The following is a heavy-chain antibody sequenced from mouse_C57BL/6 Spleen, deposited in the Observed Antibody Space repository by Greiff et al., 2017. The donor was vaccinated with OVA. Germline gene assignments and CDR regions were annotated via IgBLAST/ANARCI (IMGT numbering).Heavy chain of an antibody. CDR1: GFTFSDYG. CDR3: ARGTSYFDY. D-gene: IGHD3-3*01. J-gene: IGHJ2*01. Sequence: EVQVVESGGGLVKPGGSLKRSCAASGFTFSDYGMHWVRQAPEKGLEWVAYISSGSSTIYYADTVKGRFTISSDNAKNTLFRQMTSLRSEDTAMYYWARGTSYFDYWGQGTTLTVSS. CDR2: ISSGSSTI. V-gene: IGHV5-17*01.